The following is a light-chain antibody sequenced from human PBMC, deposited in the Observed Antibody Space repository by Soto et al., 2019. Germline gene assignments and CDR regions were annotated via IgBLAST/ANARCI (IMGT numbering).Light chain of an antibody. CDR2: GAS. J-gene: IGKJ1*01. CDR1: QSVSSN. Sequence: EIVMTQSPATLSVSPGERATLSCRASQSVSSNLAWYQQKPGQAPRLLIYGASTRTPGIPARFSGSGSGTEFTLTISSLQSEDFAVYYCQQYNKWPRTFGQGTKVEIK. CDR3: QQYNKWPRT. V-gene: IGKV3-15*01.